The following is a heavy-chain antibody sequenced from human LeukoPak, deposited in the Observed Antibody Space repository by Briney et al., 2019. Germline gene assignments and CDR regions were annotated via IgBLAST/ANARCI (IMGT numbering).Heavy chain of an antibody. D-gene: IGHD3-3*01. CDR3: ARAVWSFHYYFDY. V-gene: IGHV4-39*07. CDR1: GGSISRSSYY. J-gene: IGHJ4*02. Sequence: SETLSLTCTVSGGSISRSSYYWGWIRQPPGKGLEWIGSIYYSGSTNYNPSLKSRVTISVDTSKNQFSLKLSSVTAADTAVYYCARAVWSFHYYFDYWGQGTLVTVSS. CDR2: IYYSGST.